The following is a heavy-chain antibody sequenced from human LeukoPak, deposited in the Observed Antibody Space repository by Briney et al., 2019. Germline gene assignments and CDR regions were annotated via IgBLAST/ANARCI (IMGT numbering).Heavy chain of an antibody. Sequence: SETLSLTCAVYGGSLSGYYWSWIRQPPGKGLEWIGEINHSGSTNYNPSLKSRVTISVDTSKNQFSLKLSSVTAADTAVYYCARDGYYGSGSYFDWFDPWGQGTLVTVSS. D-gene: IGHD3-10*01. CDR3: ARDGYYGSGSYFDWFDP. J-gene: IGHJ5*02. CDR1: GGSLSGYY. CDR2: INHSGST. V-gene: IGHV4-34*01.